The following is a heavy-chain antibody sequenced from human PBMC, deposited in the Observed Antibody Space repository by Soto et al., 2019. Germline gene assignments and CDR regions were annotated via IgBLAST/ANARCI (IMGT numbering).Heavy chain of an antibody. V-gene: IGHV1-18*04. Sequence: QVQLVQSGAEVKKPGSSVKVSCKASGYTFTSYGISWVRQAPGQGLEWMGWISAYNGNTNYAQKLQGRVTMTTDTSKSTAYMELRSLRADDTAVYYCARGGYCSSNSCYEGIAAAGPGDYWGQGTLVTVSS. CDR2: ISAYNGNT. D-gene: IGHD2-2*01. J-gene: IGHJ4*02. CDR3: ARGGYCSSNSCYEGIAAAGPGDY. CDR1: GYTFTSYG.